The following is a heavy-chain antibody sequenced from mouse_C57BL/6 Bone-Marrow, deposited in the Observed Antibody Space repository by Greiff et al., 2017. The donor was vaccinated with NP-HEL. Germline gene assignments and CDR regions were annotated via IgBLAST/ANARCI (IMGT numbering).Heavy chain of an antibody. CDR1: GYTFTSYW. D-gene: IGHD4-1*01. CDR2: IHPNSGST. J-gene: IGHJ1*03. V-gene: IGHV1-64*01. CDR3: ARGSWDWYFDV. Sequence: VQLQQSGAELVKPGASVKLSCKASGYTFTSYWMHWVKQRPGQGLEWIGMIHPNSGSTNYNEKFKSKATLTVDKSSSTAYMQLSSLTSEDSAVYYCARGSWDWYFDVWGTGTTVTVSS.